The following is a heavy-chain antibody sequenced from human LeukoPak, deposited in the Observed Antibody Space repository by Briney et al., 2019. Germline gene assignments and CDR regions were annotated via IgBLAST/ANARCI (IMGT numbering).Heavy chain of an antibody. CDR3: ARAGDVWFGELSF. Sequence: IQPGGSLRLSCAASGFTVSSNYVSWVRQAPGKGLEWVSVIYSGGSTYYADSVKGRFTISRDNSKNTLYLQMNSLRAEDTAVYYCARAGDVWFGELSFWGQGTLVTVSS. D-gene: IGHD3-10*01. CDR1: GFTVSSNY. J-gene: IGHJ4*02. V-gene: IGHV3-53*01. CDR2: IYSGGST.